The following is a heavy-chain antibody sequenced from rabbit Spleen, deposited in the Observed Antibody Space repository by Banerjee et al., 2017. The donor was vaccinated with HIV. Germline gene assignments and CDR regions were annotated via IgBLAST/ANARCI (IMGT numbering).Heavy chain of an antibody. CDR2: INAVTGKA. CDR1: GFDFSRGYD. Sequence: QQLVESGGGLVKPGASLTLTCKASGFDFSRGYDMCWVRQAPGKGLECIACINAVTGKAVYATWAKGRFTISKTSSTTVTLQMTSLTAADTATYFCARDTGSSFSSYGMDLWGPGTLVTVS. D-gene: IGHD8-1*01. CDR3: ARDTGSSFSSYGMDL. J-gene: IGHJ6*01. V-gene: IGHV1S40*01.